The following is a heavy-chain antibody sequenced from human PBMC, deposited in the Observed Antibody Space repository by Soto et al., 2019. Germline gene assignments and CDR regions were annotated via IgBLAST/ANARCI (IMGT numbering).Heavy chain of an antibody. V-gene: IGHV1-18*01. CDR1: GDTFTNFG. CDR3: ARVLRGVVNWFDP. CDR2: IATYNSNK. Sequence: ASVKVSCKTSGDTFTNFGLSWLRQAPGQGLEWMGWIATYNSNKNYAQKFQGRLTLTTDTSTSTGYMELKSLEYDDTAVYYCARVLRGVVNWFDPWGQGTLATVSS. J-gene: IGHJ5*02. D-gene: IGHD3-10*01.